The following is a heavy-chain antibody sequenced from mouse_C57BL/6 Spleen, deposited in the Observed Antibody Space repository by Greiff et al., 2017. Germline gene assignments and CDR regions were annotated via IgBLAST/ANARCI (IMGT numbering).Heavy chain of an antibody. Sequence: EVQGVESGPELVKPGASVKISCKASGYSFTGYYMNWVKQSPEKSLEWIGEINPSTGGTTYNQKFKAKATLTVDTSSSTAYMQLKSLTSEDSAVYYCARHDSDRGAWFAYWGQGTLVTVSA. CDR1: GYSFTGYY. J-gene: IGHJ3*01. D-gene: IGHD3-2*01. CDR2: INPSTGGT. CDR3: ARHDSDRGAWFAY. V-gene: IGHV1-42*01.